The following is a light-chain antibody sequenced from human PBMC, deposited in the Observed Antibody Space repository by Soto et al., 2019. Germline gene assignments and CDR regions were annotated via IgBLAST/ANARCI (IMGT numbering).Light chain of an antibody. CDR3: QRYNNWPMR. CDR1: QGVSRS. V-gene: IGKV3-15*01. J-gene: IGKJ4*01. Sequence: EVVLSPSPATLSPSPGERATLSCRASQGVSRSLAWYQQKPGQAPRLLIYGASTRATGIPARFSGSGSGTEFTLTISSLKAEDLAVYYCQRYNNWPMRFGGGTRVEIK. CDR2: GAS.